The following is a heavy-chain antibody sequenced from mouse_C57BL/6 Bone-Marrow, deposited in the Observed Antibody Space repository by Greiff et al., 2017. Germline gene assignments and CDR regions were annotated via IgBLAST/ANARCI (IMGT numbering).Heavy chain of an antibody. D-gene: IGHD2-1*01. CDR2: FHPYNDDT. J-gene: IGHJ2*01. CDR3: ARGGNYGGYYFVY. V-gene: IGHV1-47*01. Sequence: QVQLQQSGAELVRPGASVKMSCKASGYTFTTYPIEWMKQNHGKSLEWIGNFHPYNDDTKYNEKFTGKDTLTIEKSSSTVYLELSGLTSDDSAVDDCARGGNYGGYYFVYWGQGTTLTVSS. CDR1: GYTFTTYP.